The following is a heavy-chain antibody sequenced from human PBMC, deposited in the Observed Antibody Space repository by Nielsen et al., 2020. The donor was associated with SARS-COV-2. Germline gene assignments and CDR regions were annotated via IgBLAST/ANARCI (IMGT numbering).Heavy chain of an antibody. J-gene: IGHJ6*02. V-gene: IGHV1-3*01. Sequence: WVRQAPGQRLEWMGWINVGIGNTKYSEKFQGRVTITRDTSASTAYMELSSLRSEDTAVYYCAREEWLLQKGMDVWGQGTTVTVSS. CDR2: INVGIGNT. D-gene: IGHD3-3*01. CDR3: AREEWLLQKGMDV.